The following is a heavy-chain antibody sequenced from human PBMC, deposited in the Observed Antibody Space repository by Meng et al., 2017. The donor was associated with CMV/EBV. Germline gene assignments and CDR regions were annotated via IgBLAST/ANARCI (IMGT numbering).Heavy chain of an antibody. CDR2: IYYSGST. CDR1: GGSISSGDYY. V-gene: IGHV4-30-4*08. CDR3: ARVGRTSCYDY. J-gene: IGHJ4*02. Sequence: QWQLQEAGPGLVKPSQTPSLTCTVSGGSISSGDYYWSWIRQPPGKGLEWIGYIYYSGSTYYNPSLKSRVTISVDTSKNQFSLKLSSVTAADTAVYYCARVGRTSCYDYWGQGTLVTVSS. D-gene: IGHD2-2*01.